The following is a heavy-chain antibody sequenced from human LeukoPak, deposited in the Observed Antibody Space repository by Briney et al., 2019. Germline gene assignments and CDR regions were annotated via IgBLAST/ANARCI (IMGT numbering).Heavy chain of an antibody. D-gene: IGHD2-21*02. V-gene: IGHV4-39*01. CDR3: ARGGYCGGDCYFYY. CDR1: GGSISSSSYY. J-gene: IGHJ4*02. Sequence: PSETLSLTCTVSGGSISSSSYYWGWIRQPPGKGLEWIGSIYYSGYTYYNPSLESRVTISVDTSKNQFSLKLSSVTAADTAVYYCARGGYCGGDCYFYYWGQGTLVTVSS. CDR2: IYYSGYT.